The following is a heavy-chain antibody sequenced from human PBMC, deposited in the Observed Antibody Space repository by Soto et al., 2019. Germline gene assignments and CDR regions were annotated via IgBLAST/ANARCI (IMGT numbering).Heavy chain of an antibody. V-gene: IGHV1-69*04. Sequence: SVKVSCKASGGTFSSYTISWVRQAPGQGLEWMGRIIPIFDIANYAQKFQGRVTITADKSTSTAYMELSSLRSEDTAVYYCAREGINILVVVPATEGQIPCFAPWGKGTLVTVSP. CDR2: IIPIFDIA. CDR1: GGTFSSYT. D-gene: IGHD2-15*01. CDR3: AREGINILVVVPATEGQIPCFAP. J-gene: IGHJ5*02.